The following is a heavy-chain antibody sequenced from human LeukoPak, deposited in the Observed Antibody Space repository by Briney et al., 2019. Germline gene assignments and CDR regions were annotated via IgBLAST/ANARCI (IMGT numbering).Heavy chain of an antibody. CDR3: ARDKGGDISGYADN. V-gene: IGHV4-59*01. D-gene: IGHD3-22*01. CDR2: IYYSGST. Sequence: SETLSPTCTVSGGSISSYYWSWVRQPPGKGLEWIGYIYYSGSTNYNPSLKSRVTMSVDTSKNQFSLKLSSVTAADTAVYYCARDKGGDISGYADNWGQGTLVTVSS. J-gene: IGHJ4*02. CDR1: GGSISSYY.